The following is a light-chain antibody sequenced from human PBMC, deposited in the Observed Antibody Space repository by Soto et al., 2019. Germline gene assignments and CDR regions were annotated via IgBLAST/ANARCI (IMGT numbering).Light chain of an antibody. J-gene: IGKJ1*01. CDR2: GAS. CDR1: QHIATS. V-gene: IGKV1-39*01. Sequence: DIQMTQSPSLLSASIGDRVTIICRASQHIATSLSWFQHKVGKAPTLLIYGASALQSGVPSRFSGSGSGTHFTLTISGLQPEDFATYYCQQSSSVPRTFGQGTRVDLK. CDR3: QQSSSVPRT.